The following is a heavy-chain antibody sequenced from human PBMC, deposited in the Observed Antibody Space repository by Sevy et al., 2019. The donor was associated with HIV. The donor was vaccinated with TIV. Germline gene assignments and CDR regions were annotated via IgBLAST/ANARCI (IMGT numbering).Heavy chain of an antibody. V-gene: IGHV3-74*01. D-gene: IGHD5-18*01. CDR3: ARSPSWSLAGYSYGHGYFDY. J-gene: IGHJ4*02. Sequence: GGSLRLSCAASGFTFSSYWMHWVRQAPGKGLVWVSRINSDGSSTSYADSVKGRFTISRDNAKNTLYLQMNSLRAEDTAVYYCARSPSWSLAGYSYGHGYFDYWGQGTLVTVSS. CDR1: GFTFSSYW. CDR2: INSDGSST.